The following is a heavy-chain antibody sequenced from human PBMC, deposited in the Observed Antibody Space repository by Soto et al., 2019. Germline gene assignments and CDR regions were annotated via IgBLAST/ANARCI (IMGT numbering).Heavy chain of an antibody. J-gene: IGHJ5*02. CDR1: GGSISSYY. Sequence: QVQLQESGPGLVKPSETLSLTCTVSGGSISSYYWSWIRQPPGKGLEWIGYISYSGSTNYNPSLKSRVTISVDTSKNQFSLKLSSVTAADTAVYYCARVLFGSNCWFDTWGQGTLVTVSS. CDR2: ISYSGST. D-gene: IGHD3-16*01. CDR3: ARVLFGSNCWFDT. V-gene: IGHV4-59*01.